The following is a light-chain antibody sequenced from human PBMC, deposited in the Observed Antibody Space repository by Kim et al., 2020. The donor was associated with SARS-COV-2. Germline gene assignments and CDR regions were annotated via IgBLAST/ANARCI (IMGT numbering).Light chain of an antibody. Sequence: DIQMTQSPSSLSASVGDRVTITCQASQDISNYLDWYQQKPGTAPKLLIYDASNLETGVPSRFSGSGSGTDFTFTISSLQPEDIATYYCPQYGNHPCFRGGTKLE. CDR2: DAS. J-gene: IGKJ4*01. V-gene: IGKV1-33*01. CDR1: QDISNY. CDR3: PQYGNHPC.